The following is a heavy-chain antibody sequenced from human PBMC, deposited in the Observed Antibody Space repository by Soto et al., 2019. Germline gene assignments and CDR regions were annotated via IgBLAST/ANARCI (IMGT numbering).Heavy chain of an antibody. D-gene: IGHD6-19*01. Sequence: QLQLQESGPGLVKPSETLSLTCTVSGGSISSSSYYWGWIRQPPGKGLEWIGSIYYSGSTYYNPSLKSRVTISVDTSKNQFSLKLSSVTAADTAVYYCARQVRTHSSGWYGFIWFDPWGQGTLVTVSS. J-gene: IGHJ5*02. CDR1: GGSISSSSYY. V-gene: IGHV4-39*01. CDR2: IYYSGST. CDR3: ARQVRTHSSGWYGFIWFDP.